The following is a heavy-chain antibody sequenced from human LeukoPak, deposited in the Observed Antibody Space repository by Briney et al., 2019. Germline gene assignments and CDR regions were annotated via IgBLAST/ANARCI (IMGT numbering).Heavy chain of an antibody. CDR3: ARGVNSGYFDY. V-gene: IGHV4-59*01. Sequence: SETLSLTCTVSGGSISSYYWTWVRQPPGKGLEWIGYIYYSGSTNYNPSLKSRVTISVDTSKNQFSLKLTSVTAADTAVYYCARGVNSGYFDYCGQGTLVTVSS. CDR2: IYYSGST. J-gene: IGHJ4*02. D-gene: IGHD1-26*01. CDR1: GGSISSYY.